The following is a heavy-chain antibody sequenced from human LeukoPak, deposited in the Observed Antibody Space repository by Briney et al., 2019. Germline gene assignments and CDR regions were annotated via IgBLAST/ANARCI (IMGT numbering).Heavy chain of an antibody. Sequence: GGSLRLSCAASGFTFSSYSMSWVRQAPGKGLEWVSSISSSSSYIYYADSVKGRFTTSRDNAKNSLYLQMNSLRAEDTAVYYCARRVGATPNWFDPWGQGTLVTVSS. CDR3: ARRVGATPNWFDP. J-gene: IGHJ5*02. D-gene: IGHD1-26*01. CDR1: GFTFSSYS. CDR2: ISSSSSYI. V-gene: IGHV3-21*01.